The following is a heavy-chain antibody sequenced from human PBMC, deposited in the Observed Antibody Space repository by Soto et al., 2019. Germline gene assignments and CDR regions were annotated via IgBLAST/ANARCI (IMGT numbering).Heavy chain of an antibody. J-gene: IGHJ4*02. D-gene: IGHD4-17*01. CDR3: ARVQPGYGDYVDY. CDR1: GGSISSYY. V-gene: IGHV4-59*01. Sequence: LETLSLTCTVSGGSISSYYWSWIRQPPGKGLEWIGYIYYSGSTNYNPSLKSRVTISVDTSKNQFSLKLSSVTAADTAVYYCARVQPGYGDYVDYWGQGTLVTVSS. CDR2: IYYSGST.